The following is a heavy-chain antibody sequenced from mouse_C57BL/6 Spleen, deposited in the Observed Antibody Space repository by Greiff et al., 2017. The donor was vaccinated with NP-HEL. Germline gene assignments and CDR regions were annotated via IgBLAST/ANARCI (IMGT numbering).Heavy chain of an antibody. CDR1: GYSFTGYY. Sequence: VQLQQSGPELVKPGASVKISCKASGYSFTGYYMNWVKQSPEKSLEWIGEINPSTGGTTYNQKFKAKATLTVDKSSSTAYMQLKSLTSEDSAVYYCARVGGLRRGAWFAYWGQGTLVTVSA. CDR2: INPSTGGT. CDR3: ARVGGLRRGAWFAY. D-gene: IGHD2-4*01. V-gene: IGHV1-42*01. J-gene: IGHJ3*01.